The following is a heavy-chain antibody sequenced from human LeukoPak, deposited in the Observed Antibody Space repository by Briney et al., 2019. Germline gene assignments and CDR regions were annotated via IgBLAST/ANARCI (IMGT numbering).Heavy chain of an antibody. D-gene: IGHD1-26*01. Sequence: SETLSLTCTVSGGSISTSTYYWGWIRQHPGKGLEWIGSISYSGSTYNNPSLKSRVTISVDTSKNQFSLKLSSVTAPDTAVYYCARRVYSGSYNWYFDLWGRGTLVTVSS. J-gene: IGHJ2*01. CDR1: GGSISTSTYY. CDR2: ISYSGST. CDR3: ARRVYSGSYNWYFDL. V-gene: IGHV4-39*01.